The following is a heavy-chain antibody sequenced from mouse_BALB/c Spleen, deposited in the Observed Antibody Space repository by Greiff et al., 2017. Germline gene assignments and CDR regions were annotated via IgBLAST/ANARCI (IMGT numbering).Heavy chain of an antibody. J-gene: IGHJ4*01. V-gene: IGHV1S135*01. CDR2: IDPFNGGT. CDR3: ARQLGLYYYTMDY. D-gene: IGHD3-1*01. Sequence: VQLQQSGPELMKPGASVKISCKASGYSFTSYYIHRVKQSHGKSLEWIGYIDPFNGGTSYNQKFKGKATLTVDKSSSTAYMHLSSLTSEDSVVYYCARQLGLYYYTMDYWGQGTSVTVSS. CDR1: GYSFTSYY.